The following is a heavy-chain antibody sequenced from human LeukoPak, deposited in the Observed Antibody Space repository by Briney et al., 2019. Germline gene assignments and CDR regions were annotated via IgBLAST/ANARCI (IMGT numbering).Heavy chain of an antibody. CDR2: ISGSGGST. J-gene: IGHJ4*02. D-gene: IGHD3-9*01. CDR3: AKAGDVLRYFDWLFIFDY. CDR1: GFTFSSCA. V-gene: IGHV3-23*01. Sequence: QPGGSLRLSCAASGFTFSSCAMSWVRQAPGKGLEWVSAISGSGGSTYYADSVKGRFTISRDNSKNTLCLQMNSLRAEDTAVYYCAKAGDVLRYFDWLFIFDYWGQGTLVTVSS.